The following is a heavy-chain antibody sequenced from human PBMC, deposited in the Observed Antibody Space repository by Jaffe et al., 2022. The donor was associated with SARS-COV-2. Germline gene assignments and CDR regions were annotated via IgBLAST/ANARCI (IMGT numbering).Heavy chain of an antibody. J-gene: IGHJ6*03. CDR2: ISSNSEVK. D-gene: IGHD4-17*01. CDR3: ARNWPTLHTVNTDYMDV. V-gene: IGHV3-48*01. CDR1: GLIFSHFS. Sequence: EVRLAESGGGLVQPGGSLRLSCAGSGLIFSHFSLNWVRQAPGKGPEWVAYISSNSEVKHYADSVRGRFTVSRDNADNSLYLQLNSLRAEDTAVYYCARNWPTLHTVNTDYMDVWGTGTTVTVSS.